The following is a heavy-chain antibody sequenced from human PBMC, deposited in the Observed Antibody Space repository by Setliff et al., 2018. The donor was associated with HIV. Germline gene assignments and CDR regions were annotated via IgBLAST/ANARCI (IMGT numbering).Heavy chain of an antibody. CDR3: VRDWQSLDWGRGGDC. CDR1: RFTFTNYV. D-gene: IGHD3-16*01. CDR2: ISPGGIDK. J-gene: IGHJ4*02. V-gene: IGHV3-7*03. Sequence: GGSLRLSCAASRFTFTNYVMSWVRQAPGRGLEWVSSISPGGIDKYYVDSVKGRFTISRDNAKNSLYLQMNSLGAEDTAVYYCVRDWQSLDWGRGGDCWGQGTLVTVSS.